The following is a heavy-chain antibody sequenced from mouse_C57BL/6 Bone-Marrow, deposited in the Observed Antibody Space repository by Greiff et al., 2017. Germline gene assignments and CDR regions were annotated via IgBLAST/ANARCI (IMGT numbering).Heavy chain of an antibody. CDR2: IDPNSGGT. J-gene: IGHJ2*01. CDR3: AREESGYDGGDFDY. CDR1: GYTFTSYW. V-gene: IGHV1-72*01. Sequence: QVQLQQPGAELVKPGASVKLSCKASGYTFTSYWMHWVKQRPGRGLEWIGRIDPNSGGTQYNEKFKSKATLTVDKPSSTAYMQLRSLTSEDSAVYYCAREESGYDGGDFDYWGQGTTLTVSS. D-gene: IGHD2-2*01.